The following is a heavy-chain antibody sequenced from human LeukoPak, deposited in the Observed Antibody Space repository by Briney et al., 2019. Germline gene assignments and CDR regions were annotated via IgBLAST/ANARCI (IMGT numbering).Heavy chain of an antibody. D-gene: IGHD3-10*01. CDR2: IYSGGST. CDR1: GFTVSSNY. Sequence: QPGGSLRLSCAASGFTVSSNYMSWVRQAPGKGLEWVSVIYSGGSTYYADSVKGRFTISRDNSKNTLYLQMNSLRAEDTAVYYCARDRGGLWFGELPFDYWGQGTLVTVSS. J-gene: IGHJ4*02. CDR3: ARDRGGLWFGELPFDY. V-gene: IGHV3-66*01.